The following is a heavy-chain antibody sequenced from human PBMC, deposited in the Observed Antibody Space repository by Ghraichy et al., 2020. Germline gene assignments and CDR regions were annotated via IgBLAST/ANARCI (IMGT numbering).Heavy chain of an antibody. D-gene: IGHD4-17*01. CDR2: IKQDGSEK. V-gene: IGHV3-7*01. CDR3: ARETTVTNYYYGMDV. CDR1: GFTFSSYW. Sequence: GGSLRLSCAASGFTFSSYWMSWVRQAPGKGLEWVANIKQDGSEKYYVDSVKGRFTISRDNAKNSLYLQMNSLRAEGTAVYYCARETTVTNYYYGMDVWGQGTTVTVSS. J-gene: IGHJ6*02.